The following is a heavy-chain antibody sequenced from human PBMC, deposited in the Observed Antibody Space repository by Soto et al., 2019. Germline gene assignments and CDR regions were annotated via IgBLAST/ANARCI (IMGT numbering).Heavy chain of an antibody. CDR1: GYTFSNYG. D-gene: IGHD5-18*01. J-gene: IGHJ6*02. CDR2: ISGYNGNT. V-gene: IGHV1-18*01. Sequence: ASVKVSCKASGYTFSNYGISWVRQGPGQGLEWMGWISGYNGNTHYEEKVQDRIKMTTDTSTSTTYLELRSLRSEDTAVYFCARDPGFGFGYSYAFAMDVWGQGTTVTVS. CDR3: ARDPGFGFGYSYAFAMDV.